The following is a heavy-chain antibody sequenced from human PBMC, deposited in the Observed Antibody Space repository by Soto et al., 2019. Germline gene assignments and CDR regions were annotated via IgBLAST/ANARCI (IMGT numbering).Heavy chain of an antibody. J-gene: IGHJ6*02. CDR1: GYTFTSYD. CDR3: ASKQQLGHYYYGMDV. Sequence: QVQLVQSGAEVKKPGASVKVSCKASGYTFTSYDIKWVRQATGQGLEWMGWMNPNSGNTGYAQKFQGRVTMTRNTSISTAYMELSSLRSEDTAVYYCASKQQLGHYYYGMDVWGQGTTFTVSS. D-gene: IGHD6-13*01. CDR2: MNPNSGNT. V-gene: IGHV1-8*01.